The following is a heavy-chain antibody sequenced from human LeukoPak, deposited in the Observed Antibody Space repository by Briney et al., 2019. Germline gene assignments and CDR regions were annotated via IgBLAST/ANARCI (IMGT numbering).Heavy chain of an antibody. CDR3: ARGSRDGDYVPDY. Sequence: GRSLRLSCAASGFTFSSYGMHWVRQAPGKGLEWVAVISYDGSNKYYADSVKGRFTISRDNSKNTLYLQMNSLRAEDTAVYYCARGSRDGDYVPDYWGQGTLVTVSS. J-gene: IGHJ4*02. CDR1: GFTFSSYG. CDR2: ISYDGSNK. D-gene: IGHD4-17*01. V-gene: IGHV3-30*03.